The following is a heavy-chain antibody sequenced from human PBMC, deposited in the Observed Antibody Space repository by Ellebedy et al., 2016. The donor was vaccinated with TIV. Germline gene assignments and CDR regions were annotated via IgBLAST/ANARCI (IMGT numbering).Heavy chain of an antibody. D-gene: IGHD6-19*01. J-gene: IGHJ6*02. CDR2: MTGDGSSV. Sequence: GGSLRLSCAASGFIFSSYWMYWVRQAPGQGLVWVSRMTGDGSSVTYADYVNGRFTISSDNAKNTLYLQMNSLRAEDTAVYYCARGSWACSGSMDVWGQGTTVTVSS. V-gene: IGHV3-74*01. CDR3: ARGSWACSGSMDV. CDR1: GFIFSSYW.